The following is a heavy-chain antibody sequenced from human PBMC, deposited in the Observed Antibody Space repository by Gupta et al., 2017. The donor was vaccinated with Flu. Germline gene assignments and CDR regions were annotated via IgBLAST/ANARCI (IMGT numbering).Heavy chain of an antibody. CDR1: GFTFSSYD. V-gene: IGHV3-13*04. J-gene: IGHJ6*02. D-gene: IGHD6-13*01. CDR2: IGTAGDT. Sequence: EVQLVESGGGLVQPGGSLRLSCAASGFTFSSYDMHWVRQATGKGLEWVSAIGTAGDTYYPGSVKGRFTISRENAKNSLYLQMNSLRAGDTAVYYCARMSRIAAAGPYYYGMDVWGQGTTVTVSS. CDR3: ARMSRIAAAGPYYYGMDV.